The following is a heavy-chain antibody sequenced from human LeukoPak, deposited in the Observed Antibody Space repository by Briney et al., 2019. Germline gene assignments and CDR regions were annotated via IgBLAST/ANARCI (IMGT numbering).Heavy chain of an antibody. J-gene: IGHJ4*02. CDR1: GFTFSSYA. V-gene: IGHV3-23*01. D-gene: IGHD3-9*01. Sequence: GGSLRLSCAASGFTFSSYAMSWVRQAPGKGLDWVSAISGGGDTTYYADSVKGRFTISRDNSKNTLYLQMNNLRAEDTAIYYCAKAAYYDILTGYYLDYWGQGTLVTVSS. CDR3: AKAAYYDILTGYYLDY. CDR2: ISGGGDTT.